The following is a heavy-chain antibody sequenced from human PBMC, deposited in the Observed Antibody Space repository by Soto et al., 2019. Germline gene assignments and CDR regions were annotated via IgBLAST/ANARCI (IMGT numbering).Heavy chain of an antibody. CDR1: GGSISSSSSY. Sequence: LSLTCTVSGGSISSSSSYWGWIRQPPGKGLEWIGTIYSGSTYYNPSLKSRVTISVDTSKNQFSLKLSSVAAADTAIYFCAATRGIAVGGSFDYWGQGTLVTVSS. CDR3: AATRGIAVGGSFDY. V-gene: IGHV4-39*01. J-gene: IGHJ4*02. CDR2: IYSGST. D-gene: IGHD6-13*01.